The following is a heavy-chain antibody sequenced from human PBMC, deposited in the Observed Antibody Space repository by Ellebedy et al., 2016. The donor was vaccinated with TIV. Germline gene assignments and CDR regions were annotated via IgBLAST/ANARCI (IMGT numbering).Heavy chain of an antibody. CDR1: GFIISDYY. V-gene: IGHV3-11*06. J-gene: IGHJ6*02. D-gene: IGHD2-8*01. CDR3: ARDLYYGIDF. Sequence: GESLKISCAASGFIISDYYMTWFRQAPGRGLECLSYISGTGSDTNYADSVKGRFAISSDNAKNSLYLQMNSLRADDTAVYYCARDLYYGIDFWGQGTTVTVSS. CDR2: ISGTGSDT.